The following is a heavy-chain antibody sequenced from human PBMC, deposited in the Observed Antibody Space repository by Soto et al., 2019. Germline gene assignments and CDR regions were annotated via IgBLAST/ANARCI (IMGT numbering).Heavy chain of an antibody. J-gene: IGHJ5*02. CDR1: GYTFTSYD. CDR3: ARAWEGPEMAAAGIDP. Sequence: QVQLVQSGAEVKKPGASVKVSCKASGYTFTSYDINWVRQATGQGLEWMGWMNPNSGNTGYAQKFQGRVTMTRNTSISTAYMELSSLRSEDTAVYYCARAWEGPEMAAAGIDPWGQGTLVTVSS. D-gene: IGHD6-13*01. V-gene: IGHV1-8*01. CDR2: MNPNSGNT.